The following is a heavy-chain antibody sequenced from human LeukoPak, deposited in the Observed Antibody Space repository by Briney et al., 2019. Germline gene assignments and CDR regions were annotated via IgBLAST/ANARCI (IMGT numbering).Heavy chain of an antibody. CDR1: GFTFSKSG. CDR2: IRYDGINE. Sequence: GGSLRLSCAASGFTFSKSGMHWVGQAPGNGLDWVAFIRYDGINEYYADSVKGRFAISRDNSKNKLYLQMNSLRAEDTAVYYCAKDSGGSLLVSEIDSWGQGTLVTVSS. V-gene: IGHV3-30*02. J-gene: IGHJ4*02. D-gene: IGHD3-16*01. CDR3: AKDSGGSLLVSEIDS.